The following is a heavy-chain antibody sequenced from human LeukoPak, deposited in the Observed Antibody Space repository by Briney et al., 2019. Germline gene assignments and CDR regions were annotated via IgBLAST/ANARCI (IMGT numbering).Heavy chain of an antibody. D-gene: IGHD3-16*01. V-gene: IGHV3-48*01. CDR3: AKRDYESYYYGMDA. J-gene: IGHJ6*02. Sequence: GGSLRLSCAASEFAFSTYNMNWVRQAPGKGLEWVSYISTGSSTTYYADSVKGRFTISRDNSKNTLSLQMNSLRPEDTAVYYCAKRDYESYYYGMDAWGQGTTVTVSS. CDR2: ISTGSSTT. CDR1: EFAFSTYN.